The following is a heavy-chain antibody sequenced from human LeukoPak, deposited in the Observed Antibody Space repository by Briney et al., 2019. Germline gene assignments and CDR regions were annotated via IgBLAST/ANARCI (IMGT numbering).Heavy chain of an antibody. J-gene: IGHJ4*02. CDR2: ISSSSSTI. CDR3: ARDGREAMLDY. CDR1: GFTFSSYS. Sequence: PGGSLRLSCAASGFTFSSYSMNWVRQAPGKGLEWVSFISSSSSTIYYEDSVKGRFTISRDNAKNSLYLQVNSLRDEDTAVYYCARDGREAMLDYWGQGTLVTVSS. V-gene: IGHV3-48*02.